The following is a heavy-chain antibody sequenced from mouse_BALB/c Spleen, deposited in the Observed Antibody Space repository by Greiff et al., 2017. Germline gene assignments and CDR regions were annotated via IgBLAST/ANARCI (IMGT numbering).Heavy chain of an antibody. Sequence: DVKLEESGGGLVKPGGSLKLSCAASGFTFSSYTMSWVRQTPEKRLEWVATISSGGSYTYYPDSVKGRFTISRDNAKNTLYLQMSSLKSEDTAMYYCTRDYYGSSYAMDYWGQGTSVTVSS. V-gene: IGHV5-6-4*01. CDR1: GFTFSSYT. J-gene: IGHJ4*01. CDR3: TRDYYGSSYAMDY. CDR2: ISSGGSYT. D-gene: IGHD1-1*01.